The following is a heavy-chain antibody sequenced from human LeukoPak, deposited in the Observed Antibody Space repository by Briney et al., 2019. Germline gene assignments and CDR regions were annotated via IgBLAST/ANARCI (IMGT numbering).Heavy chain of an antibody. CDR3: AKPTCSSTSCYSRMGAFDI. J-gene: IGHJ3*02. CDR1: GFTFSSYA. CDR2: ISGSGGST. D-gene: IGHD2-2*01. V-gene: IGHV3-23*01. Sequence: GGSLRLSCAASGFTFSSYAMSWVRQAPGKGLEWVSAISGSGGSTYYADSVKGRFTISRDNSKNTLYLQMNSLRAEDTAVYYCAKPTCSSTSCYSRMGAFDIWGQGTMVTVSS.